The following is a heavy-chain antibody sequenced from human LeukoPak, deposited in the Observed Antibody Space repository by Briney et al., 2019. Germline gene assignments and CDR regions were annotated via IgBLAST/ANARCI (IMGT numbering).Heavy chain of an antibody. CDR1: GGTFSSYA. CDR2: IIPIFGTA. V-gene: IGHV1-69*05. CDR3: ARGNYYDRDTDYMDV. D-gene: IGHD3-22*01. Sequence: ASVKVSCKASGGTFSSYAISWVRQAPGQGLEWMGGIIPIFGTANYAQKFQGRVTITTDESTSTAYMELSSLRSEDTAVYYCARGNYYDRDTDYMDVWGKGTTVTVSS. J-gene: IGHJ6*03.